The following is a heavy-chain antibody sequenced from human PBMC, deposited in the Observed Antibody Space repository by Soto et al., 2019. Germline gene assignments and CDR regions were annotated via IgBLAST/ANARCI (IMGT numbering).Heavy chain of an antibody. CDR1: GYSFPSYG. J-gene: IGHJ4*02. Sequence: QVQLVQSGTEVKKPGASVKVSCKASGYSFPSYGISWVRQYPGQGLEWMGWISIHNRNTYYAEKFQGRVTMTADTSTTTAHLELRSLRSDDTAVYYCARGESLWEWGQGTLVTVSS. D-gene: IGHD3-16*01. V-gene: IGHV1-18*01. CDR3: ARGESLWE. CDR2: ISIHNRNT.